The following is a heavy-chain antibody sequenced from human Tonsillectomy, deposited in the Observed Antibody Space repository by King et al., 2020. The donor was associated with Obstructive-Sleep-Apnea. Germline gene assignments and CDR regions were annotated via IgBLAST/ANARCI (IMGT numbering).Heavy chain of an antibody. CDR3: ARDLFYYNSGTSYEDTFDI. Sequence: VQLVESGGEVKKPGASVRVSCKASGYNFKTYGLSWVRQAPGQGLEWMGWISGHNGDTNYAQRFRGRVVMTADTTTSTAYMELSSLTPDDTAVYYCARDLFYYNSGTSYEDTFDIWGQGTMVTVSS. V-gene: IGHV1-18*01. CDR1: GYNFKTYG. CDR2: ISGHNGDT. J-gene: IGHJ3*02. D-gene: IGHD3-10*01.